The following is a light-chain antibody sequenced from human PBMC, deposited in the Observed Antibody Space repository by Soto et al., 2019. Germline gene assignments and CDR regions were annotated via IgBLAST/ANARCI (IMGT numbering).Light chain of an antibody. CDR1: SSDIGSYNY. V-gene: IGLV2-14*01. CDR3: SSHTTYSTRV. J-gene: IGLJ1*01. Sequence: QSALTQPASVSGSPGQSIAISCTGTSSDIGSYNYVSWYQQHPGKAPKLMIHEVSNRPSGVSDRFSGSKSGNTASLTISGLQADDEADYYCSSHTTYSTRVLGTGNKVTVL. CDR2: EVS.